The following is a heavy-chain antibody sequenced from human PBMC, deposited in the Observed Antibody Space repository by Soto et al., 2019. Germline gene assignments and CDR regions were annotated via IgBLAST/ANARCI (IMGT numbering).Heavy chain of an antibody. CDR3: VRVGWELVGAGAFDI. CDR1: GGSISIYY. J-gene: IGHJ3*02. CDR2: IYYSGST. D-gene: IGHD1-26*01. V-gene: IGHV4-59*01. Sequence: SETLSLTCTVSGGSISIYYWSWIRQPPGKGLEWIGYIYYSGSTNYNPSLKSRVTISVDTSKNQFSLKLSSVTAADTAVYYCVRVGWELVGAGAFDIWGQGTMVTVSS.